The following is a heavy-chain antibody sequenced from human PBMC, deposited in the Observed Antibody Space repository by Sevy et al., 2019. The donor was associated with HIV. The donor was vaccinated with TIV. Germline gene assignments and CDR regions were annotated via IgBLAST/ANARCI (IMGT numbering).Heavy chain of an antibody. Sequence: ASVKVSCKVSGSTLTKLSMHWVRQVPGKGLEWMVSFDPEDGETIYARKFQGRVTMTEDTSTDTAYMVLCSLRSEDTAVYYCATTKDYYDSSGSPFDYWGQGTLVTVSS. D-gene: IGHD3-22*01. CDR1: GSTLTKLS. CDR2: FDPEDGET. V-gene: IGHV1-24*01. J-gene: IGHJ4*02. CDR3: ATTKDYYDSSGSPFDY.